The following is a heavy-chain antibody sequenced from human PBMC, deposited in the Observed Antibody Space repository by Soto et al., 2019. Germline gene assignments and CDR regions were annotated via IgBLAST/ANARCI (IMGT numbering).Heavy chain of an antibody. CDR3: ARGNYYYYYMDV. CDR2: IYYSGST. V-gene: IGHV4-59*01. J-gene: IGHJ6*03. Sequence: KPSETLSLTCTVSGGSISSYYWSWIRQPPGKGLEWIGYIYYSGSTNYNPSLKSRVTISVDTSKNQFSLKLSSVTAADTAVYYCARGNYYYYYMDVWSKGTTVTVSS. CDR1: GGSISSYY.